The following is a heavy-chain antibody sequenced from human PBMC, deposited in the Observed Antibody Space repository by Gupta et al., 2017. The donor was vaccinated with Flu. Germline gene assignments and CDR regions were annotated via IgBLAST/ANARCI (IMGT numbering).Heavy chain of an antibody. V-gene: IGHV4-61*01. CDR3: ARDPLFASLAFDI. CDR1: GGSVSSGSYY. D-gene: IGHD1-26*01. J-gene: IGHJ3*02. CDR2: IYYSGST. Sequence: QVQLQESGPGLVKPSETLSLTCTVSGGSVSSGSYYWSWIRQPPGKGLEWIGYIYYSGSTNYNPSLKSRVTISVDTSKNQFSLKLSSVTAADTAVYYCARDPLFASLAFDIWGQGTMVTVSS.